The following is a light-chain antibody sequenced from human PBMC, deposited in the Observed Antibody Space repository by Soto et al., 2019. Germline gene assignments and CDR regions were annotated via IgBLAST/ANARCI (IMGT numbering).Light chain of an antibody. Sequence: EIVLTQSPGTLSLSPGERATLSCRASQSVSSSYLAWYQQKPGQAPRLLIYGASSRATGIPDRFSGSGSVTDFTLTISRLETEDFAVYYCQQYGSSPPWTFGQGTKVEIK. J-gene: IGKJ1*01. CDR2: GAS. CDR1: QSVSSSY. CDR3: QQYGSSPPWT. V-gene: IGKV3-20*01.